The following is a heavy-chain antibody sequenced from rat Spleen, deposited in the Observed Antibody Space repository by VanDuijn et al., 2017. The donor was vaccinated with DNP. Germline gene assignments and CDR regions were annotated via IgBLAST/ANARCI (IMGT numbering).Heavy chain of an antibody. D-gene: IGHD1-11*01. CDR3: TTTGSHDY. Sequence: EVQLVETGGGLGQPGRSLKLSCVVSGFTFRTYWMYWIRQAPGKGLEWVASINTDGSTTYYPDSVKGRFTISRDNTENTLYLQMDSLRSEDTATYYCTTTGSHDYWGQGVMVTVSS. CDR2: INTDGSTT. CDR1: GFTFRTYW. V-gene: IGHV5-58*01. J-gene: IGHJ2*01.